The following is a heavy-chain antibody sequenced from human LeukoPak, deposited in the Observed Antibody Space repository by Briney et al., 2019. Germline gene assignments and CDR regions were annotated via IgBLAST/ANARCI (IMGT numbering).Heavy chain of an antibody. D-gene: IGHD1-26*01. CDR2: IWYDGSNK. Sequence: GRSLRLSCAASRFTFSSYAMHWVRQAPGKGLEWVAVIWYDGSNKYYADSVKGRFTISRDNAKNSLYLQMNSLRAEDTAVYYCAKGSSYYPFDYWGQGTLVTVSS. J-gene: IGHJ4*02. CDR3: AKGSSYYPFDY. CDR1: RFTFSSYA. V-gene: IGHV3-33*03.